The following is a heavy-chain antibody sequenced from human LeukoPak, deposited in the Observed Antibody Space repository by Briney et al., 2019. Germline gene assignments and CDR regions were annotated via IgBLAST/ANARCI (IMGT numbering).Heavy chain of an antibody. D-gene: IGHD4/OR15-4a*01. CDR2: ISSSGSTI. J-gene: IGHJ6*03. CDR1: GFTFSDYY. CDR3: VTYGAEGYYYMDV. V-gene: IGHV3-11*04. Sequence: GGSLRLSCAASGFTFSDYYMSWIRQAPGKGLEWVSYISSSGSTIYYADSVKGRFTISRDNAKNSLYLQMNSLRAEDTAVYYCVTYGAEGYYYMDVWGQGTTVTVSS.